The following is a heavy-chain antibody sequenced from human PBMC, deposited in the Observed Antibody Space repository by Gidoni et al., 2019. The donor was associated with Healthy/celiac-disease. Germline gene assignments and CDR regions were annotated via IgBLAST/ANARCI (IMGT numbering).Heavy chain of an antibody. Sequence: EVQLVESGGGLVQPGRSLRLSCAATGFTFDDYAMPWVRQAPGKGLEWVSGISWNSGSIGYADSVKGRFTISRDNAKNSLYLQMNSLRAEDTALYYCAKDIKQQLVPLFDYWGQGTLVTVSS. J-gene: IGHJ4*02. CDR3: AKDIKQQLVPLFDY. D-gene: IGHD6-13*01. CDR2: ISWNSGSI. CDR1: GFTFDDYA. V-gene: IGHV3-9*01.